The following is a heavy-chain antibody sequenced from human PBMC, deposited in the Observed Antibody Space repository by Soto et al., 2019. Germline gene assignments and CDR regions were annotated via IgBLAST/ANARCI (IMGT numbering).Heavy chain of an antibody. CDR1: GFTFSSYE. J-gene: IGHJ6*02. CDR3: AREVMVDDYYYGMDV. Sequence: PGGSLRLSCAASGFTFSSYEMNWVRQAPGKGLEWVSYISSSGSTIYYADSVKGRFTISRDNAKNSLYLQMNSLRAEDTAVYYCAREVMVDDYYYGMDVWGQGTTVTVSS. D-gene: IGHD3-16*01. V-gene: IGHV3-48*03. CDR2: ISSSGSTI.